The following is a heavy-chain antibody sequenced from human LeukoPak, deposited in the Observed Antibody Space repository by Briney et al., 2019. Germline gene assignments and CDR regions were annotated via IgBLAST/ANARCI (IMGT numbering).Heavy chain of an antibody. CDR1: GGSVSSGSYY. CDR2: IYYSGST. Sequence: SETLSLTCTVSGGSVSSGSYYWSWIRQHPGKGLEWIGYIYYSGSTYYNPSLKSRVTISVDTSKNQFSLKLSSVTAADTAVYYCAREGYSSSWYGGSNWFDPWGQGTLVTVSS. D-gene: IGHD6-13*01. J-gene: IGHJ5*02. V-gene: IGHV4-31*03. CDR3: AREGYSSSWYGGSNWFDP.